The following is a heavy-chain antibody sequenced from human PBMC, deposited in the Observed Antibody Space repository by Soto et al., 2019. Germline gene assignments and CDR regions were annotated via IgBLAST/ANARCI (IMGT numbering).Heavy chain of an antibody. D-gene: IGHD3-3*01. V-gene: IGHV1-46*01. J-gene: IGHJ5*02. CDR3: ARDSRITIFGVVILVVNWFDP. CDR1: GYTFTSYY. CDR2: ISPSGGST. Sequence: GASVKVSCKTSGYTFTSYYIHWVRQAPGQGHEWKGKISPSGGSTSYAQKLKGRATMTRDTSTSTVYMELSSLRSEDTAVYYCARDSRITIFGVVILVVNWFDPWGQGTLVTVSS.